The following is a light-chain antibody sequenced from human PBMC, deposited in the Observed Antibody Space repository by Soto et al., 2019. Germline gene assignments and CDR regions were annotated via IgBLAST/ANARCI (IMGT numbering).Light chain of an antibody. Sequence: EIVLPQSPGTLSLSPGERATLFCRASQSIANYLGWCQQKPGQPPRLLIYAASNRATGIPDRFSGSGSGTDFTLTIRRLEPEDFAVYYCQHYSSSPTTFGQGTKVDNK. CDR3: QHYSSSPTT. CDR2: AAS. V-gene: IGKV3-20*01. J-gene: IGKJ1*01. CDR1: QSIANY.